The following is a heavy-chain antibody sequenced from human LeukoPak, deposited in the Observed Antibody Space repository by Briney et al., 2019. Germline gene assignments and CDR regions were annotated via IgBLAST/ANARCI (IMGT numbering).Heavy chain of an antibody. Sequence: SQTLSLTCPISGDSVSSNSAAWNWIRQSPSRGLEWLGRTYYRSKWYNDYAVSVKSRITINPDTSKNQFSLQLNSVTPEDTAVYYCARGGYDFWSGYHDAFDIWGQGTMVTVSS. CDR2: TYYRSKWYN. V-gene: IGHV6-1*01. D-gene: IGHD3-3*01. J-gene: IGHJ3*02. CDR3: ARGGYDFWSGYHDAFDI. CDR1: GDSVSSNSAA.